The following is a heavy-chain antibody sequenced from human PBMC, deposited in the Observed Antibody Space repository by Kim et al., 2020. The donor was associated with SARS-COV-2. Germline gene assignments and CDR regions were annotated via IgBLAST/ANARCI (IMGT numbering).Heavy chain of an antibody. D-gene: IGHD6-13*01. J-gene: IGHJ6*02. CDR3: ARDGYQGKYYYYGMDV. V-gene: IGHV4-34*01. Sequence: SLKSRVTISVDTSKNQFSLKLSSVTAADTAVYYCARDGYQGKYYYYGMDVWGQGTTVTVSS.